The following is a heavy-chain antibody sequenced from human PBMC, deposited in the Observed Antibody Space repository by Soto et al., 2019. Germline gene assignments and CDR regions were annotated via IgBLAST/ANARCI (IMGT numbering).Heavy chain of an antibody. CDR1: GFTFSNAW. J-gene: IGHJ5*02. CDR2: IKSKTDGGTT. CDR3: PTDPVLSVYNWFGP. D-gene: IGHD3-16*02. Sequence: EVQLVESGGGLVKPGGSLRLSCAASGFTFSNAWMNWVRQAPGKGLEWVGRIKSKTDGGTTDYAAPVKGRFTISRDDSTNTLYLQMNSLNAEGADVYYCPTDPVLSVYNWFGPWGQGTLVTVSS. V-gene: IGHV3-15*07.